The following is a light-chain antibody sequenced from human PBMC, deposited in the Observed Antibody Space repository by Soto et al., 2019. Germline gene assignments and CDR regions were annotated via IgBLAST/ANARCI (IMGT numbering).Light chain of an antibody. CDR3: QTWGTGIQV. V-gene: IGLV4-69*01. J-gene: IGLJ3*02. Sequence: QSVLTQSPSASASLGASVKLICTLSSGHSSYAIAWHQQQPEKGPRYLMKLNSDGSHSKGDGIPDRFSGSSSGAERYLTISSLQSEDEADYYCQTWGTGIQVFGGGTKVTVL. CDR2: LNSDGSH. CDR1: SGHSSYA.